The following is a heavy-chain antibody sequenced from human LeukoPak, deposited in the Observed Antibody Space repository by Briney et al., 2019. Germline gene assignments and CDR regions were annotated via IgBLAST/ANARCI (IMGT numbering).Heavy chain of an antibody. D-gene: IGHD4-11*01. J-gene: IGHJ4*02. CDR2: INPNSGGT. V-gene: IGHV1-2*02. CDR3: ARDSYSNPPT. CDR1: GYTFTSYD. Sequence: ASVKVSCKASGYTFTSYDINWVRQATGQGLEWMGWINPNSGGTNYAQKFQGRVTMTRDTSISTAYMELSRLRSDDTAVYYCARDSYSNPPTWGQGTLVTVSS.